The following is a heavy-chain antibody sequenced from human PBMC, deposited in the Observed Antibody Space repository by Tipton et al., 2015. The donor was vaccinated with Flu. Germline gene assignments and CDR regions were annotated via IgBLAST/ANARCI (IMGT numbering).Heavy chain of an antibody. D-gene: IGHD3-10*01. CDR3: ARSTYYYGSGSSDF. CDR2: ISHSGRT. Sequence: TLSLTCFVSGDSIGSRYYWGWIRQPPGKGLEWIGCISHSGRTYYNPSLMSRVTISVDTAKNQFSQRLSSVTAADTAVYYCARSTYYYGSGSSDFWGPGTLVTVSS. J-gene: IGHJ4*02. V-gene: IGHV4-38-2*01. CDR1: GDSIGSRYY.